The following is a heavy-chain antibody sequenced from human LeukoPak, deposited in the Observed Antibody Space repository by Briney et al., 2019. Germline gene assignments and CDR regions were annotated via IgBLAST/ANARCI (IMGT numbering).Heavy chain of an antibody. J-gene: IGHJ4*02. V-gene: IGHV1-69*13. CDR1: GGTFSSYA. CDR2: IIPIFGTA. Sequence: ASVKVSCKASGGTFSSYAISWVRQAPGQGLEWMGGIIPIFGTANYARKFHGRVTIAADESTSTAYMELSSLRSEDTAVYYCARRIAVAGSVYFDYWGQGTLVTVSS. D-gene: IGHD6-19*01. CDR3: ARRIAVAGSVYFDY.